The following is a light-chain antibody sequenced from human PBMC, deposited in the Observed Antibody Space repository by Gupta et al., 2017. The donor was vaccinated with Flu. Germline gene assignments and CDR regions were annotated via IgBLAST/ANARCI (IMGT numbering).Light chain of an antibody. V-gene: IGKV1-12*01. J-gene: IGKJ1*01. CDR2: SAS. Sequence: DIQMTQFPSSVSASVGDRVTLTCRASQDISNGVVWYQQLPGKAPKILIFSASTLASGVPSRFTGSGSGTAFTLTINSLQAEDFATYFCQQTQTFPRTFGQGTRLEVK. CDR1: QDISNG. CDR3: QQTQTFPRT.